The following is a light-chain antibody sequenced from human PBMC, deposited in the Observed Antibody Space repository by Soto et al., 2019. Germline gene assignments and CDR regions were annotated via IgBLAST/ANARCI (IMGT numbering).Light chain of an antibody. CDR3: MQSTQLPPT. Sequence: DVVITQTPLSLSFAPLHPSSISCKSSQTLLHITGQTFLFWYLQKPGQSPQLLIYEASTRVSGVPDRFSGSGSGTDFTLEISRVETDDVGIYYCMQSTQLPPTFGQGTRLEIK. V-gene: IGKV2D-29*02. CDR1: QTLLHITGQTF. CDR2: EAS. J-gene: IGKJ5*01.